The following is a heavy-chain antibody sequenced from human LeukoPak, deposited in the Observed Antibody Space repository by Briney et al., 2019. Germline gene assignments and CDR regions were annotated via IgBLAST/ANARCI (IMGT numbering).Heavy chain of an antibody. J-gene: IGHJ4*02. CDR1: GFTFSSYG. V-gene: IGHV3-30*02. CDR3: AKDPEVRRVSGIAAAGPPFDY. D-gene: IGHD6-13*01. Sequence: GGSLRLSCAASGFTFSSYGMHWVRQAPAKGLEWVAFIRYDGSNKYYADSVKGRFTISRDNSKNTLYLQMNSLRAEDTAVYYCAKDPEVRRVSGIAAAGPPFDYWGQGTLVTVSS. CDR2: IRYDGSNK.